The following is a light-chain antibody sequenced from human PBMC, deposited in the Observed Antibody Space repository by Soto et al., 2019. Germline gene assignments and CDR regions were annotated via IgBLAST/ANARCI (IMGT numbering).Light chain of an antibody. Sequence: QSALTHPASVSGSPGQSITISCTGTSSDVGGYNYVSWYQQHPGKAPKLIIYGVSNRPSGVSNRFSGSKSGNTASLTISGLQAEDEADYYCSSYRSSSTLDYVFGTGTKVTVL. CDR2: GVS. V-gene: IGLV2-14*01. J-gene: IGLJ1*01. CDR1: SSDVGGYNY. CDR3: SSYRSSSTLDYV.